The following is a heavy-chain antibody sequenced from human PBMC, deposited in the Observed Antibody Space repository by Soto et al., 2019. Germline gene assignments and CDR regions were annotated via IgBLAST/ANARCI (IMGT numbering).Heavy chain of an antibody. CDR2: ISYDGSNK. Sequence: PGGSLRLSCAASGFTFSSYDMHWVRQAPGKGLDWVALISYDGSNKYFADSVKGRFTISRDNSKNTLYLQMTSLRAEDTAVYYCAKIRKYYYDSSGSEAYYFDYWGKGTLVTV. CDR1: GFTFSSYD. CDR3: AKIRKYYYDSSGSEAYYFDY. J-gene: IGHJ4*02. V-gene: IGHV3-30*18. D-gene: IGHD3-22*01.